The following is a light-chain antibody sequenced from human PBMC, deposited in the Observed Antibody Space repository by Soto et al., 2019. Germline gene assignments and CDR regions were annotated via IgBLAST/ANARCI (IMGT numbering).Light chain of an antibody. CDR2: LVS. CDR3: MQALQTPLT. J-gene: IGKJ4*01. Sequence: DIVMTQSPLSLPVTPGEPASISCRSSQSLLYSNGYTYLDWYLQRPGQSPQLLIYLVSNRASGVPDRFSGSXXXXXXXXXISRVEAEDVGVYYCMQALQTPLTFGGGTKVEIK. V-gene: IGKV2-28*01. CDR1: QSLLYSNGYTY.